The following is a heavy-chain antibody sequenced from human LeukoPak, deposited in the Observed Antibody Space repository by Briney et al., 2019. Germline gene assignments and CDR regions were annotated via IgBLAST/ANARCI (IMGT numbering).Heavy chain of an antibody. Sequence: GGSLRLSCAASGFSFKNVWMSWVRQAPGKGLEWVGRIKSKTHGGTTDYAAAVKGRFTISRDDSKSTLYLQMNSLKTEDTALYYCTTWNYDILTGYSIWDQGTLVTVSS. D-gene: IGHD3-9*01. CDR1: GFSFKNVW. V-gene: IGHV3-15*01. CDR3: TTWNYDILTGYSI. J-gene: IGHJ4*02. CDR2: IKSKTHGGTT.